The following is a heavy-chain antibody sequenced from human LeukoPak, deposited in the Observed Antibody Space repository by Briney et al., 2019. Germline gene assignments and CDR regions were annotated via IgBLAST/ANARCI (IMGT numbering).Heavy chain of an antibody. CDR1: GFTLDDYG. J-gene: IGHJ5*02. V-gene: IGHV3-20*04. CDR3: ARDRIITYYDFWSPFDP. Sequence: GGSLRLSCAASGFTLDDYGMSWVRQAPGKGLEWVSGINWNGGSTGYADSVKGRFTISRDNAKNSLYLQMNSLRVEDTALYYCARDRIITYYDFWSPFDPWGQGTLVTISS. CDR2: INWNGGST. D-gene: IGHD3-3*01.